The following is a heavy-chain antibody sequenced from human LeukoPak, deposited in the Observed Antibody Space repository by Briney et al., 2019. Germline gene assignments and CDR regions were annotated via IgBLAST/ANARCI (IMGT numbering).Heavy chain of an antibody. CDR3: AIFSVGGVPRGYSGYDGGRFDY. CDR1: GGTFSSYA. V-gene: IGHV1-69*01. Sequence: ASVKVSCKASGGTFSSYAISWGRQAPGQGLEWMGGIIPIFGTANYSQKFQGRGTITADESTSTDYMELSSLRSEDTAVYYCAIFSVGGVPRGYSGYDGGRFDYWGQGTLVTVSS. D-gene: IGHD5-12*01. J-gene: IGHJ4*02. CDR2: IIPIFGTA.